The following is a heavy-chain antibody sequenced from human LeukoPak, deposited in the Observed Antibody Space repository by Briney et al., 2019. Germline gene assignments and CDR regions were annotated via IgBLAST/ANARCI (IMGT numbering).Heavy chain of an antibody. D-gene: IGHD6-13*01. CDR2: INPSGGST. Sequence: ASVKVSCKASGYIFTSYYIHWVRQAPGQGLEWTGMINPSGGSTTYAQKFQGRVTMTRDTSTSTVYMELSSLRSEDTAVYYCARDVGSSSWYFDYWGQGTLVTVSS. CDR3: ARDVGSSSWYFDY. CDR1: GYIFTSYY. V-gene: IGHV1-46*01. J-gene: IGHJ4*02.